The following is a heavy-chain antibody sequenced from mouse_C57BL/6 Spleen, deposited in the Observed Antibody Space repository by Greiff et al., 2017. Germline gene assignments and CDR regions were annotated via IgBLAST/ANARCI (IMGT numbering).Heavy chain of an antibody. CDR1: GYSITSGYY. CDR3: ARIYDGYYGYYAMDY. Sequence: EVKLQESGPGLVKPSQSLSLTCSVTGYSITSGYYWNWIRQFPGNKLEWMGYISYDGSNNYNPSLKNRISITRDTSKNQFFLKLNSVTTEDTATYYCARIYDGYYGYYAMDYWGQGTSVTVSS. D-gene: IGHD2-3*01. CDR2: ISYDGSN. J-gene: IGHJ4*01. V-gene: IGHV3-6*01.